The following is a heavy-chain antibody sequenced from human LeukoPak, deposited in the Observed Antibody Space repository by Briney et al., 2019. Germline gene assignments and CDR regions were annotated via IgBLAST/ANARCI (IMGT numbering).Heavy chain of an antibody. V-gene: IGHV3-48*03. CDR2: ISSSDSTI. D-gene: IGHD1-26*01. CDR3: TSTGILGATTGVGLFDY. Sequence: GGSLRPSCAASGFTFSSYEMHWVRQAPGKGLEWVSYISSSDSTIYYADSVKGRFTISRDNAKNSLYLQMNSLRAEDTALYYCTSTGILGATTGVGLFDYWGQGTLVTVSS. CDR1: GFTFSSYE. J-gene: IGHJ4*02.